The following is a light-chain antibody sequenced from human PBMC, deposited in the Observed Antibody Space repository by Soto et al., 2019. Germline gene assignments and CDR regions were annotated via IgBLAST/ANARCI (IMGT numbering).Light chain of an antibody. CDR2: DAS. Sequence: DIQMTQSPSTLSASVGDRVTITCRASQSISSWLAWYQQKPGKAPKLLIYDASSLESGVPSRFSGSGSGTELTLTISSLKNEDFEISYCQQYNRYLTFGQGTKVDIK. V-gene: IGKV1-5*01. CDR1: QSISSW. CDR3: QQYNRYLT. J-gene: IGKJ1*01.